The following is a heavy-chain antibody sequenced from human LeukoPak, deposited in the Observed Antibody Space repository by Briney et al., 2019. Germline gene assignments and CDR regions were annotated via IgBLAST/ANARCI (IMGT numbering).Heavy chain of an antibody. CDR1: GFTFSSYS. CDR2: ISSSSSSYI. V-gene: IGHV3-21*01. J-gene: IGHJ4*02. Sequence: AGGSLRLSCAASGFTFSSYSMNWVRQAPGKGLEWVSSISSSSSSYIYYADSVKGRFTISRGNAKNALYLQMNSLRAEDTAVYYCARDPSVIAVAGPVDYWGQGTLVTVSS. D-gene: IGHD6-19*01. CDR3: ARDPSVIAVAGPVDY.